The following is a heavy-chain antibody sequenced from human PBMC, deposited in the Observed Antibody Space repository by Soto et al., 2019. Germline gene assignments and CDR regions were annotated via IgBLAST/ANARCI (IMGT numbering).Heavy chain of an antibody. CDR2: ISSSGGST. D-gene: IGHD2-8*01. Sequence: GGSLRLSCAASGFTFSNYAMSWVRQAPGKELEWVSSISSSGGSTDYADSVKGRFTISRDNSQNALNLQMNSLRAEDTAIYFCAKNQHAMAHDYWGPGTLVTVSS. CDR3: AKNQHAMAHDY. J-gene: IGHJ4*02. CDR1: GFTFSNYA. V-gene: IGHV3-23*01.